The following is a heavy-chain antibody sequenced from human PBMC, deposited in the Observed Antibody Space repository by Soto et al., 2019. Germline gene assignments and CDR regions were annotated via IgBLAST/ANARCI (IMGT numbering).Heavy chain of an antibody. CDR1: GDSVSSNSAA. J-gene: IGHJ5*02. V-gene: IGHV6-1*01. D-gene: IGHD6-13*01. CDR2: TYYRSKWYN. CDR3: ARGTLRLSYSSRHNWFDP. Sequence: SQTLSLTCAISGDSVSSNSAAWNWIRQSPSRGLEWLGRTYYRSKWYNDYAVSVKSRITINPDTSKNQFSLQLNSVTPEDTAVYYCARGTLRLSYSSRHNWFDPWGQGTLVTVSS.